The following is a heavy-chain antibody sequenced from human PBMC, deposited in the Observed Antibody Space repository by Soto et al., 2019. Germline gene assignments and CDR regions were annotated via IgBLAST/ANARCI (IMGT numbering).Heavy chain of an antibody. CDR2: ISAYSGKT. CDR3: ARDPYLGDHQY. V-gene: IGHV1-18*01. Sequence: GASVKVSCKTSGYTFTTYGISWVRQAPGQGLEWVGWISAYSGKTHYAQKFQGKVTMTTDTSTNTAYLELRSLRSDDTAVYYCARDPYLGDHQYWG. D-gene: IGHD3-16*01. CDR1: GYTFTTYG. J-gene: IGHJ4*01.